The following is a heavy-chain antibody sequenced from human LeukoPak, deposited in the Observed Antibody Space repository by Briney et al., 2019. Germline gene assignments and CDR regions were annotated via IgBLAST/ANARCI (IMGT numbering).Heavy chain of an antibody. CDR1: GFTFSSYG. D-gene: IGHD3-22*01. CDR2: IRYDGSNK. CDR3: AEDQRYYDSSGYRYFDY. Sequence: GGSLRLSCAASGFTFSSYGMHWVRQAPGKGLEWVAFIRYDGSNKYYADSVKGRFTISRDNSKNTLYLQMNSLRAEDTAVYYCAEDQRYYDSSGYRYFDYWGQGTLVTVSS. J-gene: IGHJ4*02. V-gene: IGHV3-30*02.